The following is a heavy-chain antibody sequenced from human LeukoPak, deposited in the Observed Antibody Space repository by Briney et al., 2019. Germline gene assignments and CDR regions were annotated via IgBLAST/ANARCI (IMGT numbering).Heavy chain of an antibody. CDR2: IYDSGTT. CDR1: GGSISGHC. V-gene: IGHV4-59*08. D-gene: IGHD3-22*01. CDR3: ARQNYYDGSGLFDY. Sequence: SETLSLTCTVSGGSISGHCWNWIRQPPGKGLEWIGYIYDSGTTNYNPSLKSRVIISVDTSKNQFSLKLSSVTAADTAVYYCARQNYYDGSGLFDYWGQGTLVTVSS. J-gene: IGHJ4*02.